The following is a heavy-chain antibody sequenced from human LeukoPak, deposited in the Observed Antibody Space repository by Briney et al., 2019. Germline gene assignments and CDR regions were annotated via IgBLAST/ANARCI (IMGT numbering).Heavy chain of an antibody. CDR3: ASIVVDTAMVVP. CDR2: ISSSSSYI. J-gene: IGHJ5*02. CDR1: GFTFSSYS. Sequence: GGSLRLSCAASGFTFSSYSMNWVCQAPGKGLEWVSSISSSSSYIYYADSVKGRFTISRDNAKNSLYLQMNSLRAEDTAVYYCASIVVDTAMVVPWGQGTLVTVSS. V-gene: IGHV3-21*01. D-gene: IGHD5-18*01.